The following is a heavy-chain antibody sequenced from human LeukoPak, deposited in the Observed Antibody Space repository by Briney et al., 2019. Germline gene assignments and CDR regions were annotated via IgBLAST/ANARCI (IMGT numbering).Heavy chain of an antibody. CDR1: GGSFSGYY. J-gene: IGHJ4*02. CDR2: INHSGST. Sequence: SETLSLTCAVYGGSFSGYYWSWIRQPPGKGLEWIGEINHSGSTNYNPSLKSRVTISVDTSKNQFSLKLSSVTAADTAVYYCAKGVGGSYYRYWGQGALVIVSS. CDR3: AKGVGGSYYRY. D-gene: IGHD1-26*01. V-gene: IGHV4-34*01.